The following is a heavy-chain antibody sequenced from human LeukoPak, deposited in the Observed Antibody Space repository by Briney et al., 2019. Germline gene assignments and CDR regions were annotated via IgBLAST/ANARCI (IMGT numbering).Heavy chain of an antibody. D-gene: IGHD2-2*01. Sequence: SQTLSLTCAISGDSVSSNSAAWNWIRQSPSRGLEWLGRTYYRSKWYNDYAVSVKSRITINPATSKNQFSLQLNSVTPADTAVYYCARDGSSTRRGYYYYGMDVWGQGTTVTVSS. CDR3: ARDGSSTRRGYYYYGMDV. CDR2: TYYRSKWYN. J-gene: IGHJ6*02. V-gene: IGHV6-1*01. CDR1: GDSVSSNSAA.